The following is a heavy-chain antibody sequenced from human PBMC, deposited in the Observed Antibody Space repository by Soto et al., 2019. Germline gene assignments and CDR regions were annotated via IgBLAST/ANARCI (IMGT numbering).Heavy chain of an antibody. CDR1: GGSISSSSYY. D-gene: IGHD6-19*01. J-gene: IGHJ5*02. Sequence: KPSETLSLTCTVSGGSISSSSYYWGWTRQPPGKGLEWIGSIYYSGSTYYNPSLKSRVTISVDTSKNQFSLKLSSVTAADTAVYYCARQTYSSGWYGVVSGNWFDPWGQGTLVTVSS. CDR2: IYYSGST. CDR3: ARQTYSSGWYGVVSGNWFDP. V-gene: IGHV4-39*01.